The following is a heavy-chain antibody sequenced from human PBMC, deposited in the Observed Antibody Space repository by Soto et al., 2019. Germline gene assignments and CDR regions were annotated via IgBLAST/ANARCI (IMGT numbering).Heavy chain of an antibody. J-gene: IGHJ3*02. CDR3: ARRGYSGYDFRVYAFDI. CDR1: GSSFTSYW. D-gene: IGHD5-12*01. V-gene: IGHV5-51*01. CDR2: IYPGDSDT. Sequence: GASLKISCKGSGSSFTSYWIGWVRQMPGKGLEWMGIIYPGDSDTRYSPSFQGQVTISADKSISTAYLQWSSLKASDTAMYYCARRGYSGYDFRVYAFDIWGQGTMVTVSS.